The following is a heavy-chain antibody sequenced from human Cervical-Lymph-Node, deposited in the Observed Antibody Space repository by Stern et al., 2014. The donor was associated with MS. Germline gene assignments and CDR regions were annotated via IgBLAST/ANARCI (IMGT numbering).Heavy chain of an antibody. CDR3: ARDFEFQLQCD. CDR1: GGSISSDNW. Sequence: QLQLQESGPGLVKPSGTLSLTCAVSGGSISSDNWWSWVRQPPGKGLEWIGKVYHSGSANYIPSLKSRVPMTVDKSKTQFSLRLTSVTAADTAVYYCARDFEFQLQCDWGQGALVTVSS. J-gene: IGHJ4*02. CDR2: VYHSGSA. V-gene: IGHV4-4*02. D-gene: IGHD2-2*01.